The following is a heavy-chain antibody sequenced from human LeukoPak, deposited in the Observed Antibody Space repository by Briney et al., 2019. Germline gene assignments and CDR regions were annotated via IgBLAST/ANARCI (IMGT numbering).Heavy chain of an antibody. Sequence: GESLKISCKGSGYSFTSYWIGWVRQMPGKGLEWMGIIYPGDSDTRYSPSFQGQVTISVDKSISTAYLQWSSLEASDTAMYYCARHRGLLGSPDYFDYWGRGTLVTVSS. CDR2: IYPGDSDT. CDR3: ARHRGLLGSPDYFDY. D-gene: IGHD3-10*01. J-gene: IGHJ4*02. V-gene: IGHV5-51*01. CDR1: GYSFTSYW.